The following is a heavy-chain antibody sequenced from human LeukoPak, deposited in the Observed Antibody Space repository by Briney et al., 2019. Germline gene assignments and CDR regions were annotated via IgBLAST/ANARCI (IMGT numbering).Heavy chain of an antibody. CDR2: IYHSGST. Sequence: SETLSLTCTVSGGSISSYYWSWIRQPPGKGLEWIGYIYHSGSTYYNPSLKSRVTISVDRSKNQFSLKLSSVTAADTAVYYCARDRWHCSSTSCPPSLYYYYGMDVWGQGTTVTVSS. D-gene: IGHD2-2*01. V-gene: IGHV4-59*12. CDR3: ARDRWHCSSTSCPPSLYYYYGMDV. J-gene: IGHJ6*02. CDR1: GGSISSYY.